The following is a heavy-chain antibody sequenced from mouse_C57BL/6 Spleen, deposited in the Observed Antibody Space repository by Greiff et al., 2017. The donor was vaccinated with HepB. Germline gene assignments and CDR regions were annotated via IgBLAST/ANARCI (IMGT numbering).Heavy chain of an antibody. V-gene: IGHV14-4*01. D-gene: IGHD3-3*01. CDR3: TTGTFPYYFDY. CDR2: IDPENGDT. J-gene: IGHJ2*01. Sequence: VQLQQSGAELVRPGASVKLSCTASGFNIKDDYMHWVKQRPEQGLEWIGWIDPENGDTESASKFQGKATITAETYSNTAYLQLSSLTSEDTAVYYCTTGTFPYYFDYWGQGTTLTVSS. CDR1: GFNIKDDY.